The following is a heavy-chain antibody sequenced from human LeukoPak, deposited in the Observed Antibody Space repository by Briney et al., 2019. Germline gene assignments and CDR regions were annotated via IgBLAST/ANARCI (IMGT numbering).Heavy chain of an antibody. J-gene: IGHJ5*02. CDR1: GYTFTSYY. CDR2: INPSGGST. CDR3: ARTRYGAGYRNWFDP. D-gene: IGHD3-10*01. V-gene: IGHV1-46*03. Sequence: GASVKVSCKASGYTFTSYYMHWVRQAPGQGLEWMGIINPSGGSTSYAQKFQGRATITRDTSTSTVYMELCSLRSEDTAVYYCARTRYGAGYRNWFDPWGQGTLVTVSS.